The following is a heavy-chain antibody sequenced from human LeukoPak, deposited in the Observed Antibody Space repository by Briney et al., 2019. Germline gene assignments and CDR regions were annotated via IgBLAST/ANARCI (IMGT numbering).Heavy chain of an antibody. Sequence: PSGTLSLTCAVSGGSISSSNWWSWVRQPPGKGLEWIGEIYHSGSTYYNPSLKSRVTISVDTSKNQFSLKLSSVTAADTAVYYCARGASNSFTSYYFDYWGQGTLVTVSS. CDR3: ARGASNSFTSYYFDY. CDR1: GGSISSSNW. J-gene: IGHJ4*02. V-gene: IGHV4-4*02. D-gene: IGHD1-26*01. CDR2: IYHSGST.